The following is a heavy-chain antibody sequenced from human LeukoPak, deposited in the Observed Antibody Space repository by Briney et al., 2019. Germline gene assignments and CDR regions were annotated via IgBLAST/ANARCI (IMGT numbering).Heavy chain of an antibody. V-gene: IGHV1-8*03. CDR1: GYTFTSYD. Sequence: ASVKVSCKASGYTFTSYDINWVRQATGQGLEWMGWMNPNSGNTGYAQKFQGRVTITRNTSINTAYMELSSLRFEDTAVYYCARGIRRNVNYWFDPWGQGTLVTVS. CDR2: MNPNSGNT. CDR3: ARGIRRNVNYWFDP. J-gene: IGHJ5*02. D-gene: IGHD1-1*01.